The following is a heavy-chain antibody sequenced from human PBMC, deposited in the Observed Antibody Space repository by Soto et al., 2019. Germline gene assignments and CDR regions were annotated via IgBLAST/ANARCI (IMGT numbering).Heavy chain of an antibody. D-gene: IGHD5-18*01. CDR1: GGAISDGGDY. J-gene: IGHJ4*02. V-gene: IGHV4-31*03. CDR3: ARDNTYGFDY. CDR2: IYYTGNT. Sequence: VQLRESGPGLVKPSQTLSLTCNVSGGAISDGGDYWSWIRQHPGKGLEWIGYIYYTGNTQYNPSLGSRVTISVDTSKNQFSLKLRSVTAADTAVYYCARDNTYGFDYWGQGTLVTVSS.